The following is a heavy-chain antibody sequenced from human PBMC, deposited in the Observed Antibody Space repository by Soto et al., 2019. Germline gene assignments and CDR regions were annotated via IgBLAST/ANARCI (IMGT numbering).Heavy chain of an antibody. CDR2: IWYDGSNK. CDR3: ASVPKRRASAGIAV. D-gene: IGHD3-10*02. Sequence: GGSLRLSWAASGCTFSSYGMHWVRQAPGKGLEWVAVIWYDGSNKYYADSVKGRFTISRDNSKNTLYLQMNSLRAEYTAVYYCASVPKRRASAGIAVGFQGPTGSVS. CDR1: GCTFSSYG. V-gene: IGHV3-33*01. J-gene: IGHJ6*02.